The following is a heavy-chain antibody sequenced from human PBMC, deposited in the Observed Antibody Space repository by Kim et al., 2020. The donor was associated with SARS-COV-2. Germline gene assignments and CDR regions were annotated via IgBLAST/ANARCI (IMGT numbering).Heavy chain of an antibody. Sequence: GGSLRLSCVVSGFTFSNAWMSWVRQAPGKGLEWVGRIQSKRDGGPTEYAAPVKGRFIISRDDSKNTLFLQMNSLKTEDTAVYYCATGSRLTTTTLWGQGTLVTVSS. V-gene: IGHV3-15*01. CDR2: IQSKRDGGPT. CDR1: GFTFSNAW. CDR3: ATGSRLTTTTL. J-gene: IGHJ4*02. D-gene: IGHD1-7*01.